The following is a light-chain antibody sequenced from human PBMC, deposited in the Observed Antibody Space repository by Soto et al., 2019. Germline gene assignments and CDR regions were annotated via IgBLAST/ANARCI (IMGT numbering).Light chain of an antibody. CDR2: DVS. V-gene: IGLV2-11*01. J-gene: IGLJ1*01. CDR1: SSDVGGYNY. Sequence: QSALTQPRSVSGSPGQSVTISCTGTSSDVGGYNYVSWYQQHPGKAPKLMIYDVSKRPSGVPDRFSVSKSGNTASLTISGLVAVDDADSHCCSYAGSYYVFGTGTKVTVL. CDR3: CSYAGSYYV.